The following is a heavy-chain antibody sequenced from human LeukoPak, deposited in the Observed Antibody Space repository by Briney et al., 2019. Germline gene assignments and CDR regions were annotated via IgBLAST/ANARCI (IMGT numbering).Heavy chain of an antibody. D-gene: IGHD3-9*01. CDR2: ISSDGTTT. Sequence: PGGSLTLSCAASGFTLSKYWMHWLRQAPGKGLAWVSRISSDGTTTAYADSVKGRFTISRDSAKNMLYLQMNSLSVEEAAMYYCASPGDNYAILGLDYWGQGTLVTVSS. V-gene: IGHV3-74*01. CDR3: ASPGDNYAILGLDY. CDR1: GFTLSKYW. J-gene: IGHJ4*02.